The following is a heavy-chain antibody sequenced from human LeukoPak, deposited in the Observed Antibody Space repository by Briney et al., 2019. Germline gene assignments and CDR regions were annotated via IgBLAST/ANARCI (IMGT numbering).Heavy chain of an antibody. CDR1: GFNFNTYS. CDR2: ISSTSNYI. CDR3: ARTYDFGRGPPGDAFDN. D-gene: IGHD3/OR15-3a*01. V-gene: IGHV3-21*01. J-gene: IGHJ3*02. Sequence: GGSLRLSCAVSGFNFNTYSMNWVRQAPGKGPEWVSSISSTSNYIYYAESVKGRFAVSRDNAKNSLYLQMNSLRADDTAVYYCARTYDFGRGPPGDAFDNWGPGTWVIVSS.